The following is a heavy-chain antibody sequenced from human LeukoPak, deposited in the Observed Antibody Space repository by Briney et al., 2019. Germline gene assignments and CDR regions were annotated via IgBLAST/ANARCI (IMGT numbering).Heavy chain of an antibody. CDR1: GYTFTSYD. CDR2: MNPNSGNT. D-gene: IGHD3-3*01. CDR3: ARGGSYDFWSGYRGTPLFDY. V-gene: IGHV1-8*01. J-gene: IGHJ4*02. Sequence: ASVKVSCKASGYTFTSYDINWVRQATGQGLEWMGWMNPNSGNTGYAQKFQGRVTMTRNTSISIAYMELSSLRSEDTAVYYCARGGSYDFWSGYRGTPLFDYWGQGTLVTVSS.